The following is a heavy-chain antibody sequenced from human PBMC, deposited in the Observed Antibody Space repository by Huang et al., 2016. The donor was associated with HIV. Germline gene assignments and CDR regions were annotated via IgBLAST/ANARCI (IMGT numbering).Heavy chain of an antibody. CDR3: AKVASGYDFSARGSDWFDP. Sequence: EMQLLESGGGLVQPGGSLRLSCAASAFTFRSYAMTWVRQAAGKGREWVSATSGSGGKTYNAESVKGRFTISRDNSKNTLYLQMNSLRAEDTAVYYCAKVASGYDFSARGSDWFDPWGQGTLVSVSS. CDR1: AFTFRSYA. CDR2: TSGSGGKT. V-gene: IGHV3-23*01. D-gene: IGHD5-12*01. J-gene: IGHJ5*02.